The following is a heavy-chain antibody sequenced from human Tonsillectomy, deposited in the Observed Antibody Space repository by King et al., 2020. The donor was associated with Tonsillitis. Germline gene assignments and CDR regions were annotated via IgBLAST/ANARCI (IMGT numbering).Heavy chain of an antibody. Sequence: VQLVESGGGVVQPGASVKVSCKASGYRFTSYGISWVRQAPGQGPEWMGWMSAYNGNTNYAQNLQGRVTMTSDTATRTAYMELRGLKSDDTAVYYCARDGTDYGDYDGFAYWGQGTLVTVSS. V-gene: IGHV1-18*04. D-gene: IGHD4-17*01. CDR1: GYRFTSYG. CDR3: ARDGTDYGDYDGFAY. J-gene: IGHJ4*02. CDR2: MSAYNGNT.